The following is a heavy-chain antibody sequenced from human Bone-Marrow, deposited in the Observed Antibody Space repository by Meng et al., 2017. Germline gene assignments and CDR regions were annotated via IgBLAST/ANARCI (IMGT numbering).Heavy chain of an antibody. V-gene: IGHV4-59*01. J-gene: IGHJ3*02. Sequence: GSLRLSCTVSGGSISSYYWSWIRQPPGKGLEWSGYICYRGSTNYNPSLKSRVTISVDTSKNQFSLKLSSVTAADTAVYYCARGLPHYYDSSGYYFANAFDIWGQGTMVTGSS. CDR1: GGSISSYY. CDR3: ARGLPHYYDSSGYYFANAFDI. D-gene: IGHD3-22*01. CDR2: ICYRGST.